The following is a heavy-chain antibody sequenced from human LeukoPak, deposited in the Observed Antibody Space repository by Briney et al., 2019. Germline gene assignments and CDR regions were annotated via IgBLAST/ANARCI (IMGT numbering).Heavy chain of an antibody. J-gene: IGHJ4*02. CDR2: IYHSGSI. Sequence: SETLSLTCAASGYSISSGYYWGWIRQPPEKGVEWIESIYHSGSIYYNQSLKSRVTISVDTSKNQLSRKLSFVTAEDTAVYYCARQFRAYLXXWGKGTLXT. V-gene: IGHV4-38-2*01. CDR1: GYSISSGYY. D-gene: IGHD5-24*01. CDR3: ARQFRAYLXX.